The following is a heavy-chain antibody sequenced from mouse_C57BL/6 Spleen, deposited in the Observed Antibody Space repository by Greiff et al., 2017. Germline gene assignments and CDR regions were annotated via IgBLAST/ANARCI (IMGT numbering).Heavy chain of an antibody. CDR2: ISYSGST. Sequence: EVQVVESGPGMVKPSQSLSLTCTVTGYSITSGYDWHWIRHFPGNKLEWMGYISYSGSTNYNPSLKSRISITHDTSKNHFFLKLNSVTTEDTATYYCARYGYYFDYWGQGTTLTVSS. CDR3: ARYGYYFDY. CDR1: GYSITSGYD. J-gene: IGHJ2*01. V-gene: IGHV3-1*01. D-gene: IGHD2-2*01.